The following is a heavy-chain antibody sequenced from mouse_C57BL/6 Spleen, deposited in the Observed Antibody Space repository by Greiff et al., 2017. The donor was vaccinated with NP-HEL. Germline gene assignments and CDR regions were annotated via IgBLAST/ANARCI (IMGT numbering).Heavy chain of an antibody. D-gene: IGHD5-1-1*01. CDR2: ISSGSSTI. V-gene: IGHV5-17*01. CDR1: GFTFSDYG. J-gene: IGHJ4*01. Sequence: EVQLVESGAGLVKPGGSLKLSCAASGFTFSDYGMHWVRQAPEKGLEWVGYISSGSSTIYYADTVKGRSTLSRDNSKNTQFLQMTSLRSEDTAMYYCATYNNTSWAMDYWGQGTSVTVSS. CDR3: ATYNNTSWAMDY.